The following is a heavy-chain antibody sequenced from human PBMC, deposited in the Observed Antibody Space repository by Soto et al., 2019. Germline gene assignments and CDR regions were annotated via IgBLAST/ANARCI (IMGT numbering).Heavy chain of an antibody. CDR3: ARDRANDYYGSGSYPWLAP. CDR2: IYHSGGT. J-gene: IGHJ5*02. Sequence: PSETLSLTCAVSGGSSNSGGYSWSWIREPTGKGLEWIGYIYHSGGTYYNPSLKSRVTISVDRSKNQFSLKLSSVTAADTAVYYCARDRANDYYGSGSYPWLAPWGQGTLVTVFS. CDR1: GGSSNSGGYS. V-gene: IGHV4-30-2*01. D-gene: IGHD3-10*01.